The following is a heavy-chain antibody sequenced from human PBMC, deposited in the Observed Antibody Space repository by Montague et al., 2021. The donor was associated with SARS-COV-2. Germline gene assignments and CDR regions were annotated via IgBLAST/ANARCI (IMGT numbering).Heavy chain of an antibody. V-gene: IGHV4-31*03. CDR1: GGSISSGGYY. J-gene: IGHJ4*02. Sequence: TLSLTCTVAGGSISSGGYYWSWIRKHSGKGLEWIGDMYYRGSTYYKPSVKSRVTISVDTSKNQFSRKLRSVTAADTAVDYCARDVGWYSSSWFDYWGQGTLVTVSS. D-gene: IGHD6-13*01. CDR2: MYYRGST. CDR3: ARDVGWYSSSWFDY.